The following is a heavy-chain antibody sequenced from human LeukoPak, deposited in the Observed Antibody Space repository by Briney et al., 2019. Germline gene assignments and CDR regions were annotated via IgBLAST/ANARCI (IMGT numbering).Heavy chain of an antibody. CDR1: GGTFSSYA. J-gene: IGHJ4*02. CDR3: ARVRVAARARYYFDY. Sequence: SVKVSCKASGGTFSSYAISWVRQAPGQGLEWMGRIIPILGIANYAQKFQGRDTITADKSTSTAYMELSSLRSEDTAVYYCARVRVAARARYYFDYWGQGTLVTVSS. D-gene: IGHD6-6*01. V-gene: IGHV1-69*04. CDR2: IIPILGIA.